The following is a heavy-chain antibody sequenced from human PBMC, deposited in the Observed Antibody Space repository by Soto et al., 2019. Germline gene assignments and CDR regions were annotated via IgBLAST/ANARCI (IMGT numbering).Heavy chain of an antibody. CDR1: GYTFTGYY. D-gene: IGHD3-16*01. J-gene: IGHJ4*02. V-gene: IGHV1-2*02. Sequence: QVQLVQSGAEVKKPGASVKVSCKASGYTFTGYYIHWVRQAPGQVLEWMGWINPDYGGANYGEKFPGRVTMTIDTSITTAYMELSRLRSDDTAVYYCARDVGGTSSYLGYWGQGTLVTVSS. CDR2: INPDYGGA. CDR3: ARDVGGTSSYLGY.